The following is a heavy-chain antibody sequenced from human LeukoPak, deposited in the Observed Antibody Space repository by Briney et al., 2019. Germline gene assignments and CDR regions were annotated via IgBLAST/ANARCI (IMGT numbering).Heavy chain of an antibody. D-gene: IGHD4-17*01. CDR2: IYYSGST. CDR1: GGSISSGDYY. CDR3: ARGNGPPTSVTTLFDY. Sequence: SQTLSLTCTVSGGSISSGDYYWSWIRQPPGKGLEWIGYIYYSGSTYYNPSLKSRVTISVDTSKNQFSLKLSSVTAADTAVYYCARGNGPPTSVTTLFDYWGQGTLVTVSS. J-gene: IGHJ4*02. V-gene: IGHV4-30-4*01.